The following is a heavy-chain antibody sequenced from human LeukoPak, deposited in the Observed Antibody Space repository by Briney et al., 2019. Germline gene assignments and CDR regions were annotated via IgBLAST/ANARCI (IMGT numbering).Heavy chain of an antibody. CDR1: GGSFSGYY. CDR2: INHSGST. V-gene: IGHV4-34*01. J-gene: IGHJ4*02. D-gene: IGHD6-19*01. CDR3: ARVRGPIAVAGGALDY. Sequence: PSETLSLTCAVYGGSFSGYYWSWIRQPPGKGLEWIGEINHSGSTNYNPSLKSRVTISVDTSKNQFSLKLSSVTAADTAVYYCARVRGPIAVAGGALDYWGQGTLVTVSS.